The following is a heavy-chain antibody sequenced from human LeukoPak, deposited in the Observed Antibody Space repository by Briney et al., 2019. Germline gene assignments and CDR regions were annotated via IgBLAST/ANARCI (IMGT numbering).Heavy chain of an antibody. CDR2: IYSGDST. V-gene: IGHV3-53*01. J-gene: IGHJ4*02. CDR1: GFIVSNIY. D-gene: IGHD4-17*01. CDR3: TRDSDGDYSPFDY. Sequence: PGGSLRLSCAASGFIVSNIYMSWVRQAPGKGLEWVSVIYSGDSTYYAESVKGRFTISRDNSKNTLYLQMNSLRVEDTAVYYCTRDSDGDYSPFDYWGQGTLVTVSS.